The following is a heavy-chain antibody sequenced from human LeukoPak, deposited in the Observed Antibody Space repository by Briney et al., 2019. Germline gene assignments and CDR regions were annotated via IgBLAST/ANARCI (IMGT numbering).Heavy chain of an antibody. D-gene: IGHD1-26*01. Sequence: ASVKVSCKASGYTFTSYDINWVRQATGQGLEWMGWMNPNSGNTGYAQKFQGRVTMTRDTSISTAYMELSRLRSDDTAVYYCARGGRGGSYYGVKDAFDIWGQGTMVTVSS. V-gene: IGHV1-8*01. J-gene: IGHJ3*02. CDR3: ARGGRGGSYYGVKDAFDI. CDR1: GYTFTSYD. CDR2: MNPNSGNT.